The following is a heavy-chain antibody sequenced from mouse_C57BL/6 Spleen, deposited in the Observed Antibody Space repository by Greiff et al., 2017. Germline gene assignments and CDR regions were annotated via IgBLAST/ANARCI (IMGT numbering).Heavy chain of an antibody. D-gene: IGHD2-3*01. CDR1: GYTFTSYW. CDR3: ARGDDYLYYFDC. J-gene: IGHJ2*01. Sequence: QVQLQQPGAELVRPGSSVKLSCKASGYTFTSYWMDWVKQRPGQGLEWIGNIYPSDSETHYNQKFKDKATLTVDKSSSTAYMQLSSLTSEDSAVYCCARGDDYLYYFDCWGQGPTLTFSS. V-gene: IGHV1-61*01. CDR2: IYPSDSET.